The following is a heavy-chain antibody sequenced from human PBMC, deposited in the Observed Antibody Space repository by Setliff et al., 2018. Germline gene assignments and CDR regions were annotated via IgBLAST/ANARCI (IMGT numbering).Heavy chain of an antibody. CDR3: ARERQGGFLEWSPFDS. V-gene: IGHV4-4*07. J-gene: IGHJ4*02. D-gene: IGHD3-3*01. CDR2: VYSDGET. Sequence: PSETLSLTCTVSGGFIYDHYWTWIRQPAGKGLQWIGRVYSDGETDYSPSLKSRVTISVDKSNNQFSLNLKSMTAADTALYLCARERQGGFLEWSPFDSWGQGILVTVSS. CDR1: GGFIYDHY.